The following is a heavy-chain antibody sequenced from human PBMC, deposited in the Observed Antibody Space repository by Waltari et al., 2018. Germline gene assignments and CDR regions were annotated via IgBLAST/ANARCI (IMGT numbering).Heavy chain of an antibody. D-gene: IGHD6-19*01. V-gene: IGHV1-2*06. CDR2: INPNSGGT. CDR3: AWGGGSGWYKEGYYFDY. J-gene: IGHJ4*02. CDR1: GYTFTGYY. Sequence: QVQLVQSGAEVKKPGASVKVSCKASGYTFTGYYMHWVRQAPGQGLEWMGRINPNSGGTNYAQKFQGGGTMTRETSITTANMGLSRLRSEDAAVNYGAWGGGSGWYKEGYYFDYWGQGTLVTVSS.